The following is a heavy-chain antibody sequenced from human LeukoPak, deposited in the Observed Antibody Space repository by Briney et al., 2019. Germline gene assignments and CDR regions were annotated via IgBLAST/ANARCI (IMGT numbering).Heavy chain of an antibody. CDR2: INHSGST. V-gene: IGHV4-34*01. D-gene: IGHD3-3*01. J-gene: IGHJ4*02. CDR1: GGSFSGYY. Sequence: SETLSLTCAVYGGSFSGYYWSWIRQPPGKGLEWIGEINHSGSTNYNPSLKSRVTISVDTSKNQFSLKLSSVTAADTAVYYCARDRFLEWSEFDYWGQGTLVTVSS. CDR3: ARDRFLEWSEFDY.